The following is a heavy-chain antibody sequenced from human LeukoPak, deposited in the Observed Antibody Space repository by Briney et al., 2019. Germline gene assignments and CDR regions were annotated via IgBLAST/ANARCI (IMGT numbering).Heavy chain of an antibody. CDR1: GGTFSSYA. CDR2: IIPIFGTA. V-gene: IGHV1-69*13. Sequence: SVKVSCKASGGTFSSYAISWVRQAPGQGLEWMGGIIPIFGTANYAQKFQGRVTITADESTSTAYMELSSLRSEDTAVYYCARPYCSSTSCYETYYYGMDVWGQGTMVTVSS. J-gene: IGHJ6*02. CDR3: ARPYCSSTSCYETYYYGMDV. D-gene: IGHD2-2*01.